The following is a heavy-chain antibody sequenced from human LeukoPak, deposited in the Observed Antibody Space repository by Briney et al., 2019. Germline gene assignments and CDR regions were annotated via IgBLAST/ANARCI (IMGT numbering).Heavy chain of an antibody. Sequence: GESLKISCKGSGYSFSTYWIAWVRQMPGQGLERMGIIYPDDSDTRYSPSFQGQVTISADKSISTAYLQWSSLKASDTAMYYCARGSSGWPPNYFDYWGQGTLVTVSS. D-gene: IGHD6-19*01. CDR2: IYPDDSDT. CDR3: ARGSSGWPPNYFDY. V-gene: IGHV5-51*01. J-gene: IGHJ4*02. CDR1: GYSFSTYW.